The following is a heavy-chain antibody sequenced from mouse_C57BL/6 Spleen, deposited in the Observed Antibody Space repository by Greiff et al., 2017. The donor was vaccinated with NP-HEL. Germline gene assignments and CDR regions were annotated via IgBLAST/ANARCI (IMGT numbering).Heavy chain of an antibody. D-gene: IGHD2-5*01. V-gene: IGHV14-2*01. J-gene: IGHJ2*01. CDR1: GFNIKDYY. CDR3: ARRGSNYLYYFDY. CDR2: IDPEDGDT. Sequence: VQLQQSGAELVKPGASVKLSCTASGFNIKDYYMHWVKQRTEQGLEWIGRIDPEDGDTKYAPKFQGKATITADTSSNTAYLRLSSLTSEDTAVYYCARRGSNYLYYFDYWGQGTTLTVSS.